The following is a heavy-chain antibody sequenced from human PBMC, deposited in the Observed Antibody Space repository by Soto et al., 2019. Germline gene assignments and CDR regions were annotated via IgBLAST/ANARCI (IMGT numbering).Heavy chain of an antibody. D-gene: IGHD6-13*01. CDR1: GGSISSYY. CDR2: TYYSGST. V-gene: IGHV4-59*01. Sequence: SETLSLTCTVSGGSISSYYWSWIRQPPGKGLEWVGYTYYSGSTNYNPSLKSRVTISVDTSKNQFSLKLSSVTAADTAVYYCARSPGILWFDPWGQGTLVTVSS. CDR3: ARSPGILWFDP. J-gene: IGHJ5*02.